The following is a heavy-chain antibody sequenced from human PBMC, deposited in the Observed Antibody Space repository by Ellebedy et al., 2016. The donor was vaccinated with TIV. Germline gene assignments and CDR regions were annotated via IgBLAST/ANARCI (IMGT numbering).Heavy chain of an antibody. CDR3: ARRVAGKWFDY. CDR1: GYTFSSYD. J-gene: IGHJ4*02. CDR2: MNPNSGNT. D-gene: IGHD6-19*01. V-gene: IGHV1-8*03. Sequence: AASVKVSCKASGYTFSSYDINWVRQATGQGLEWMGWMNPNSGNTGYAQKFQGRVTITRNTSISTAYMELSSLRSEDTAVYYCARRVAGKWFDYWGQGTLVTVSS.